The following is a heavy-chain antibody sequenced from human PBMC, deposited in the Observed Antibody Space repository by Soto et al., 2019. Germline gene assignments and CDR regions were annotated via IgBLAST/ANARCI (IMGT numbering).Heavy chain of an antibody. Sequence: QVQLVESGGGVVQPGRSLRLSCAASGFTFSSYGMHWVRQAPGKGLEWVAVISYDGRNKYYADSVKGRFTISRDNSKNTLYLQMNSMRAEDTAVYYCAKGRLRIVEGGEWFDPRGQGTLVTVSS. J-gene: IGHJ5*02. CDR2: ISYDGRNK. CDR3: AKGRLRIVEGGEWFDP. CDR1: GFTFSSYG. V-gene: IGHV3-30*18. D-gene: IGHD3-22*01.